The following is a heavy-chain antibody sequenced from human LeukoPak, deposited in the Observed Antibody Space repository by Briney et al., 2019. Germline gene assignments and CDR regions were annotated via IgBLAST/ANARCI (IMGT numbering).Heavy chain of an antibody. J-gene: IGHJ4*02. V-gene: IGHV3-23*01. CDR2: ITANGGTP. CDR1: GFTFSSYA. CDR3: AKRTLGVVRGVIDY. D-gene: IGHD3-10*01. Sequence: GGSLRLSCAASGFTFSSYAMSWVRLAPGKGPEWVSAITANGGTPYYADSVKGRFNISRDNSKNTLYLQMNSLRAEDTAVYYCAKRTLGVVRGVIDYWGQGTLVTVSS.